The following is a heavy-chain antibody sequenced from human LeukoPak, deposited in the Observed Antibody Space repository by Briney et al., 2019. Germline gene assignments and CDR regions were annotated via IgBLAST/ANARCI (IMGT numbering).Heavy chain of an antibody. Sequence: GGSLRLSCAASGFTLDYSAMTWVRQAPEKGLEWVSTINTGDITFYANSVKGRFTISRDNSKNALFLQMNGLRAEDTAIYYCVKGGFTYYDDWGQGTLVTVSS. CDR3: VKGGFTYYDD. D-gene: IGHD3-22*01. V-gene: IGHV3-23*01. CDR2: INTGDIT. CDR1: GFTLDYSA. J-gene: IGHJ4*02.